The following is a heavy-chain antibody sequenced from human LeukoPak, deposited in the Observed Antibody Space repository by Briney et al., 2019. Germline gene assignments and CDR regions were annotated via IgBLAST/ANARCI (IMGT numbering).Heavy chain of an antibody. J-gene: IGHJ4*02. CDR3: ARRGSGWAFDY. D-gene: IGHD6-19*01. Sequence: PSETLSLTCSVSGGSHSSSTYYWGWIRQPPGMGLEWIGTIYYSGSTYYNPSLNSRVTISVDTSKNQFSLRLSSVTAADTAVYYCARRGSGWAFDYWGQGTLVTVSS. CDR2: IYYSGST. CDR1: GGSHSSSTYY. V-gene: IGHV4-39*01.